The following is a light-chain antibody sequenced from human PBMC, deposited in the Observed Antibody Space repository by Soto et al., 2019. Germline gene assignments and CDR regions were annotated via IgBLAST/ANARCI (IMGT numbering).Light chain of an antibody. V-gene: IGKV3-11*01. CDR2: GAS. CDR1: QSISNN. CDR3: QQRNSWPRT. Sequence: EIVLTQSPGTLSLSPGERATLSCRASQSISNNLGWYQQKPGQAPRLIIYGASKRATGIPAKFSGSGSGTDFTLTITSLEPEDFAVYYCQQRNSWPRTFGQGTKLEIK. J-gene: IGKJ2*01.